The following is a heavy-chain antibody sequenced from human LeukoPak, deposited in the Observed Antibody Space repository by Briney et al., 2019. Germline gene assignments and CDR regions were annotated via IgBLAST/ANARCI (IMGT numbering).Heavy chain of an antibody. Sequence: GESLKISCKGSGHSFTSYWIGWVRQMPGKGLEWMGIIYPGDSDTRYSPSFQGQVTISADKSISTAYLQWSSLKASDTAMYYCARQAYSSGWINRFDPWGQGTLVTVSS. V-gene: IGHV5-51*01. CDR3: ARQAYSSGWINRFDP. CDR2: IYPGDSDT. J-gene: IGHJ5*02. CDR1: GHSFTSYW. D-gene: IGHD6-19*01.